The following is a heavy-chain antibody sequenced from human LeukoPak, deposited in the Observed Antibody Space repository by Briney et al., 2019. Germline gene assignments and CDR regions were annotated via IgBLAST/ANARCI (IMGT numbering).Heavy chain of an antibody. V-gene: IGHV4-4*08. CDR1: GGSISSYY. CDR2: IYYSGST. D-gene: IGHD1-1*01. CDR3: ARDGPWKSDC. Sequence: SETLSLTCTVSGGSISSYYWSWIRQPPGKGLEWIGYIYYSGSTNYNPSLKSRVTISADSSKTHFFLQLTSATAADTAVYFCARDGPWKSDCWGRGTLVTVSS. J-gene: IGHJ4*02.